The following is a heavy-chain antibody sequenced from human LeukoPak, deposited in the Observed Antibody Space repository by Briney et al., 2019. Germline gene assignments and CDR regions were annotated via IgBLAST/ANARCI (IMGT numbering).Heavy chain of an antibody. CDR3: ARVSSGATTVDY. J-gene: IGHJ4*02. Sequence: PSETLTLTCAVSGGSISSSNWWGSVRQPPWTWLEWIGEIYHSGSTNYNPSLKSRVTISVDKSKNQFSLKLSSVTAADTAVYYCARVSSGATTVDYWGQGTLVTVSS. V-gene: IGHV4-4*02. CDR2: IYHSGST. CDR1: GGSISSSNW. D-gene: IGHD1-26*01.